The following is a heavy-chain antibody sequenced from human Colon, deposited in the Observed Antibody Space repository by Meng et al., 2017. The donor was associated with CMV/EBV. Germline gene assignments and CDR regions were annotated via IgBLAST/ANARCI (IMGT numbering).Heavy chain of an antibody. V-gene: IGHV3-23*01. Sequence: ESLKISGAASKFAFPKYAMTWVRQAPGKGLEWVSTASTGGSTYYADSVKGRFTISRDNSENTLYLQMSSLRAEDTAVYYCAKDVVQEWGFSGMDVWGPGTTVTVSS. J-gene: IGHJ6*02. CDR2: ASTGGST. CDR3: AKDVVQEWGFSGMDV. CDR1: KFAFPKYA. D-gene: IGHD3-3*01.